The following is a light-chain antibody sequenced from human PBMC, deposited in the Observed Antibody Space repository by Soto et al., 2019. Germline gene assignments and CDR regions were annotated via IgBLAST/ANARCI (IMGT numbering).Light chain of an antibody. J-gene: IGKJ2*03. Sequence: DIVMTQSPISLPVTPGEPASISCRSSQSLLHSNGYNYLDWYLQKPGQSPQLLIYLGSNRASGVPDRFSGSGSGTDFTLKISRVEAGDVGVYCCMQALQTPYSFGQGTKLEIK. CDR3: MQALQTPYS. V-gene: IGKV2-28*01. CDR1: QSLLHSNGYNY. CDR2: LGS.